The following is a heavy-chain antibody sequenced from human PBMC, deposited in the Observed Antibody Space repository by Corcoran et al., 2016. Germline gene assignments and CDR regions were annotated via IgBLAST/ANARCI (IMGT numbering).Heavy chain of an antibody. D-gene: IGHD6-6*01. J-gene: IGHJ1*01. V-gene: IGHV3-74*01. CDR2: INSDGSST. CDR1: GFTFSSYW. CDR3: AREDSSSRGEYFQH. Sequence: EVQLVESGGGLVQPGGSLRLSCAASGFTFSSYWRHWVRQAPGKGLGWVSRINSDGSSTSYADSVEGRVTISRDNAKNTLYLQMNSLRAEDTAVYYCAREDSSSRGEYFQHWGQGTLVTVSS.